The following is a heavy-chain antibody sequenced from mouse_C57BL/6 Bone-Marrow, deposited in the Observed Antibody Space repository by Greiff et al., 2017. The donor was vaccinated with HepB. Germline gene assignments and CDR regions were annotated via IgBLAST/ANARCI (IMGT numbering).Heavy chain of an antibody. CDR1: GYTFTSYW. D-gene: IGHD5-1*01. CDR2: IDPSDSYT. CDR3: AREDLPSQSV. V-gene: IGHV1-50*01. Sequence: QVQLQQPGAELVKPGASVKLSCKASGYTFTSYWMQWVKQRPGQGLEWIGEIDPSDSYTNYNQKFKGKATLTVDTSSSTAYMQLSSLTSEDSAVYYCAREDLPSQSVWGTGTTVTVSS. J-gene: IGHJ1*03.